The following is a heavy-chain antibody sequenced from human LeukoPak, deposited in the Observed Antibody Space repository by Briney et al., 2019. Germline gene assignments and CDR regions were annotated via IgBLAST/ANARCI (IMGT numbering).Heavy chain of an antibody. CDR2: INPTGGST. V-gene: IGHV1-46*01. J-gene: IGHJ4*02. CDR1: GYTFTSYY. CDR3: ARESTAFDH. Sequence: APVKVSCKASGYTFTSYYMHWVRQAPGQGLEWMGLINPTGGSTSYAQQFQGRISMSRDTSTSTVYMEMSSLTSEDTALYYCARESTAFDHWGQGTLVTVSS.